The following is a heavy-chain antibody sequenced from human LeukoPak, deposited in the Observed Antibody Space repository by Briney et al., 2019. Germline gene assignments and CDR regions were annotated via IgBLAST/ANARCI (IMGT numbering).Heavy chain of an antibody. Sequence: GGSLRLCCAASGFKFRDYYMSWIRQAPGKGLEWISYITMSGSVIQYSSSVKGRFTTSRDNARNSLYLQMNSLRADDTAVYYCARGGWSRGWFDPWGQGTLVTVSS. D-gene: IGHD6-19*01. CDR3: ARGGWSRGWFDP. CDR1: GFKFRDYY. V-gene: IGHV3-11*01. J-gene: IGHJ5*02. CDR2: ITMSGSVI.